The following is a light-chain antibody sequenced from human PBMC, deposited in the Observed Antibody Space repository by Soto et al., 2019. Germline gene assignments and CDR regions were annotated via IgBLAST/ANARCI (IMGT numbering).Light chain of an antibody. V-gene: IGKV4-1*01. Sequence: DIVMTQSPDSLAVSLGERATINCKSSQSVLYSSSNKNYLAWYQQKPGQPPRLLIYWASTQESGVPDRFSGSGSGTDFTLTISSLQAEDVAVYYCQQYYSTPPYTFGQGTKLEIK. CDR3: QQYYSTPPYT. CDR2: WAS. CDR1: QSVLYSSSNKNY. J-gene: IGKJ2*01.